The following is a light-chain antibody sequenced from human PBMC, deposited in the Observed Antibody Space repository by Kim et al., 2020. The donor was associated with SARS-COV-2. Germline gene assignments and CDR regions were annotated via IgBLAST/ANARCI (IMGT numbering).Light chain of an antibody. CDR3: SSFTSRTTWV. V-gene: IGLV2-18*02. CDR1: SSDVGSYNR. J-gene: IGLJ3*02. CDR2: GVS. Sequence: QSALTQPPSVSGSPGQLVTISCTGTSSDVGSYNRVSWYQQSPGTAPKLMIYGVSNRPSGVPDRFSGSKSGNTASLTISGVQAEDEADYYCSSFTSRTTWVFGGGTKLTVL.